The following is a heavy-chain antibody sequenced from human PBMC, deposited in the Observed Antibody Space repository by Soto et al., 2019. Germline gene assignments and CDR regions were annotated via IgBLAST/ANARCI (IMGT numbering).Heavy chain of an antibody. CDR2: ISGSGGST. Sequence: AGGSLRLSCAASGFTFSSYAMSWVRQAPGKGLEWVSAISGSGGSTYYADSVKGRFTISRDNSKNTLYLQMNSLRAEDTAVYYCAKDYVDTAMVTILYYYGMDVWGQGTTVTVSS. CDR1: GFTFSSYA. CDR3: AKDYVDTAMVTILYYYGMDV. D-gene: IGHD5-18*01. V-gene: IGHV3-23*01. J-gene: IGHJ6*02.